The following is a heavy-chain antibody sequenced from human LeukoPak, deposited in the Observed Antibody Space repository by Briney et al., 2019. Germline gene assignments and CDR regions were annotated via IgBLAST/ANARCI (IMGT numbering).Heavy chain of an antibody. CDR3: ARVRLGEFAYYFDY. CDR2: ISSSGSTV. D-gene: IGHD3-16*01. CDR1: GFTFSDYY. J-gene: IGHJ4*02. Sequence: GGSLRLSCAASGFTFSDYYMSWIRQAPGKGLEWVSYISSSGSTVYYADSVKGRFTISRDNAKNSLYLQMNSLRAEDTAVYYCARVRLGEFAYYFDYWGQGTLVTVSS. V-gene: IGHV3-11*04.